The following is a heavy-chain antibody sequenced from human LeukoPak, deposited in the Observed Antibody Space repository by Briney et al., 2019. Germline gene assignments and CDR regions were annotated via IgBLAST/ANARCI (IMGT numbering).Heavy chain of an antibody. Sequence: GGSLRLSCAASGFTFSGYWMHWVRQAPGKGLVWVSRINSDGSSATYADSVEGRFTISRDNARNTLYLQMNSLRAEDTAVYYCARGGSRHPSPEDYWGRGTLVTVSS. D-gene: IGHD1-1*01. CDR2: INSDGSSA. CDR3: ARGGSRHPSPEDY. V-gene: IGHV3-74*01. CDR1: GFTFSGYW. J-gene: IGHJ4*02.